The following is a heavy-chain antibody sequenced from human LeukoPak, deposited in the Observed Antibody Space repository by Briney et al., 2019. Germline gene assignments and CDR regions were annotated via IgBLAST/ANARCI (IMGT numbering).Heavy chain of an antibody. CDR3: AKLPRIYSSGCIDY. Sequence: QTGGSLRLSCEASGVTFSSYVMSWVRQAPGKGPEWVSAISGSGGSTYYADSVKGRFTISRDNSKNTLYLQMNSLRAEDTAVYYCAKLPRIYSSGCIDYWGQGTLVTVSS. CDR2: ISGSGGST. D-gene: IGHD6-19*01. V-gene: IGHV3-23*01. CDR1: GVTFSSYV. J-gene: IGHJ4*02.